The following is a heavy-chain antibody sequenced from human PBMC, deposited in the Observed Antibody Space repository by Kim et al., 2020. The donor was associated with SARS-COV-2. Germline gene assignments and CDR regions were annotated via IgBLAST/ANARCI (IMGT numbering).Heavy chain of an antibody. CDR2: ISYDGSNK. Sequence: GGSLRLSCAASGFTFSSYAMHWVRQAPGKGLEWVAVISYDGSNKYYADSVKGRFTISRDNSKNTLYLQMNSLRAEDTAVYYCATDDVSEIVVVVAAILGAFDIWGQGTMVTVSS. CDR3: ATDDVSEIVVVVAAILGAFDI. CDR1: GFTFSSYA. J-gene: IGHJ3*02. D-gene: IGHD2-15*01. V-gene: IGHV3-30*04.